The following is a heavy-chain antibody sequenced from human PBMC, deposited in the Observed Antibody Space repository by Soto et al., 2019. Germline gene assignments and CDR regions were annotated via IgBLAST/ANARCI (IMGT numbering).Heavy chain of an antibody. CDR1: GYTFTGYY. CDR2: INPNSGGT. V-gene: IGHV1-2*02. J-gene: IGHJ2*01. Sequence: QVQLVQSGAEVKKPGASVKVSCKASGYTFTGYYMHWVRQAPGQGLEWMGWINPNSGGTNYAQKFQGGVTMTRDTSISTAYMELSRLRSDDTAVYYCARGVITFGGVIVDYWYFDLWGRGTLVTVSS. D-gene: IGHD3-16*02. CDR3: ARGVITFGGVIVDYWYFDL.